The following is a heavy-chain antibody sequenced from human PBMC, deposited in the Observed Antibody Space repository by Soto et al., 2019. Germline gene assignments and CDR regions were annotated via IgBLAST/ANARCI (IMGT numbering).Heavy chain of an antibody. J-gene: IGHJ3*02. Sequence: QVQLVQYGAQVKKPGASVKVSCKASGYTFDNYALHWVRQAPGRRLEWMGWIHAGTGYTKYSQSFQGRVTITRDTSASTVHMALSSLRSEDTAVYYCARVQYSGYDFKLAFDIWGQGTMVTVSS. D-gene: IGHD5-12*01. CDR3: ARVQYSGYDFKLAFDI. CDR1: GYTFDNYA. V-gene: IGHV1-3*01. CDR2: IHAGTGYT.